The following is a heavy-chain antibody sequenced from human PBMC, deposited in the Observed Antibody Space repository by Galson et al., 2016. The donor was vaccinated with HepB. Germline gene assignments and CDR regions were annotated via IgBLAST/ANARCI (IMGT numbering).Heavy chain of an antibody. D-gene: IGHD5-18*01. CDR2: IDWDDDK. CDR1: GFSLSTSGMC. CDR3: ARTPGAVDTAMLYYYYGMDV. V-gene: IGHV2-70*01. Sequence: PALVKPTQTLTLTCTFSGFSLSTSGMCVSWIRQPPGKALEWLALIDWDDDKYYSTSLKTRLTIFKDTSKNQVVLTMTNMDPVDTATYYCARTPGAVDTAMLYYYYGMDVWGQGTTVTVSS. J-gene: IGHJ6*02.